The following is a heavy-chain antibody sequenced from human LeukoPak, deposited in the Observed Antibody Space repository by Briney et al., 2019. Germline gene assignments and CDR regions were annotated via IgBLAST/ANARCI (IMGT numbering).Heavy chain of an antibody. J-gene: IGHJ4*02. V-gene: IGHV3-23*01. Sequence: PGASLRLSCAASEFAFSNYHMGWVRQAPGKGLEWVSSISGSGQTTYYADSVKGRFTISRDNSKNTLYLQMNSLRAEDTAIYYCAKDPALVGATHPYYFDYWGQGTPVTVSS. CDR1: EFAFSNYH. CDR3: AKDPALVGATHPYYFDY. D-gene: IGHD1-26*01. CDR2: ISGSGQTT.